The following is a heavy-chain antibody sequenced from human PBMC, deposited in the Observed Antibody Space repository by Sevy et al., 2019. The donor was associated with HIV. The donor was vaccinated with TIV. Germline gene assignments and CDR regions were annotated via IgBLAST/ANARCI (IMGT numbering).Heavy chain of an antibody. CDR3: AREYCSGGSCYFKGYYYYYMDV. J-gene: IGHJ6*03. V-gene: IGHV3-30-3*01. D-gene: IGHD2-15*01. CDR1: GFTFSSYA. Sequence: GGSVRLSCAASGFTFSSYAMHWVRQAPGKGLEWVAVISYDGSNKYYADSVKGRFTISRDNSKNTLYLQMNSLRAEDTAVYYCAREYCSGGSCYFKGYYYYYMDVWGKGTTVTVSS. CDR2: ISYDGSNK.